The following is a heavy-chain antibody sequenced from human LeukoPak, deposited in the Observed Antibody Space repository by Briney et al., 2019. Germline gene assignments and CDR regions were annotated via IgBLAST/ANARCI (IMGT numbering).Heavy chain of an antibody. Sequence: SETLSLTCSVSGSSISSGYYWGWIRQPPGKGLEWIGSIHQSGNTYFNPSLRSRVTVSVDTSKNQFSLKLSSVTAADTAVYYCARDSWPEVVRFDFWGQGTLVTVSS. D-gene: IGHD1-14*01. CDR2: IHQSGNT. V-gene: IGHV4-38-2*02. CDR1: GSSISSGYY. J-gene: IGHJ4*02. CDR3: ARDSWPEVVRFDF.